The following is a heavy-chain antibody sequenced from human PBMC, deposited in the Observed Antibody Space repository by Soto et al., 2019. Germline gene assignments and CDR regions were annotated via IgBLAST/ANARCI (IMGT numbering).Heavy chain of an antibody. D-gene: IGHD1-26*01. CDR1: GGSFSGYY. CDR2: INHSGST. Sequence: SETLSLTCAVYGGSFSGYYWSWIRQPPGKGLEWIGEINHSGSTNYNPSLKSRVTISVDTSKNQFSLKLSSVTAADTAVYYCASWRGATGTFDYWGQGTLVTVSS. V-gene: IGHV4-34*01. CDR3: ASWRGATGTFDY. J-gene: IGHJ4*02.